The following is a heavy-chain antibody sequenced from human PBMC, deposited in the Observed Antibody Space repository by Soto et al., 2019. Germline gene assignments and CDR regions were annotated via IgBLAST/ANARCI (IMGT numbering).Heavy chain of an antibody. J-gene: IGHJ4*02. D-gene: IGHD2-15*01. CDR2: INKDGSAK. CDR1: GFTFSSYW. Sequence: GGSLRLSYEASGFTFSSYWMNWVRQAPGKGLEWVANINKDGSAKFYVDSVKGRFTISRDNAKNSLYLQMNSLRAEDTALYYCARGYCSGGTCQRGYWGQGTLVTVSS. V-gene: IGHV3-7*05. CDR3: ARGYCSGGTCQRGY.